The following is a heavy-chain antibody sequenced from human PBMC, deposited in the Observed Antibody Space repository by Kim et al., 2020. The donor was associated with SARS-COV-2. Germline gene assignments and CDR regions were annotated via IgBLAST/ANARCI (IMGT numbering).Heavy chain of an antibody. Sequence: SENLSLTCTVSGGSISSSSYYWGWIRQPPGKGLEWIGSIYYSGSTYYNPSLKSRVTISVDTSKNQFSLKLSSVTAADTAVYYCARHEYYYDSSGYYDATGFDYWGQGTLVTVSS. D-gene: IGHD3-22*01. J-gene: IGHJ4*02. CDR3: ARHEYYYDSSGYYDATGFDY. CDR1: GGSISSSSYY. CDR2: IYYSGST. V-gene: IGHV4-39*01.